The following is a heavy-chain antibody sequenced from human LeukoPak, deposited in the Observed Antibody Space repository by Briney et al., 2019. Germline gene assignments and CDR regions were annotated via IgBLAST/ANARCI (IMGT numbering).Heavy chain of an antibody. CDR2: IYSGGST. CDR3: ASGAGATTVNYFDY. D-gene: IGHD1-26*01. Sequence: EGSLRLSCAASGFTFNIYAMNWVRQAPGKGLEWVSVIYSGGSTYYADSVKGRFTISRDNSKNTLYLQMNSLRAEDTAVYYCASGAGATTVNYFDYWGQGTLVTVSS. V-gene: IGHV3-66*02. CDR1: GFTFNIYA. J-gene: IGHJ4*02.